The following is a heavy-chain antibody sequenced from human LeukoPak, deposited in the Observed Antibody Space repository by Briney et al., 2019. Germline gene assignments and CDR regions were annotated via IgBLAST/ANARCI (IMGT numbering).Heavy chain of an antibody. CDR1: GGSISSYY. D-gene: IGHD3-9*01. V-gene: IGHV4-59*01. J-gene: IGHJ4*02. Sequence: KSSETLSLTCTVSGGSISSYYWSWIRQPPGRGLEWIGYIYYSGSTNYNPSLKSRVTISVDTSKNQFSLKLRSVTAADTAVYYCAASFYDILTGWYGLVDWGQGTLVTVSS. CDR2: IYYSGST. CDR3: AASFYDILTGWYGLVD.